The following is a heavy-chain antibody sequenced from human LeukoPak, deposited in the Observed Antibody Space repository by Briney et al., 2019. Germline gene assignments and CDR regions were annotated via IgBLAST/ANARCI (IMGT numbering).Heavy chain of an antibody. Sequence: GGSMRLSCAASGFTFSSYAMIWVRPVPGKGLEWVSAISGSGGSTYHADSVKGRFTISRDNSKNTLYLQMNSLRAEDTAVYYCAKAGAYDSSDYYFFDYWGQGTLVTVSS. CDR2: ISGSGGST. CDR1: GFTFSSYA. D-gene: IGHD3-22*01. CDR3: AKAGAYDSSDYYFFDY. V-gene: IGHV3-23*01. J-gene: IGHJ4*02.